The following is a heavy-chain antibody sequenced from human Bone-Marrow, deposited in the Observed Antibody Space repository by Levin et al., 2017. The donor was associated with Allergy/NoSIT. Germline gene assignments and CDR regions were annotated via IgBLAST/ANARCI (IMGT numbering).Heavy chain of an antibody. CDR1: GFTFSNAW. Sequence: TTGGSLRLSCAASGFTFSNAWMNWVRQAPGKGLEWVGRIKSKTDGGTTDYAAPVKGRFTISRDDSKNTLYLQMNSLKTEDTAVYYCTTDAFPSAKDIVLMVYATYYYYYGMDVWGQGTTVTVSS. CDR2: IKSKTDGGTT. CDR3: TTDAFPSAKDIVLMVYATYYYYYGMDV. V-gene: IGHV3-15*07. D-gene: IGHD2-8*01. J-gene: IGHJ6*02.